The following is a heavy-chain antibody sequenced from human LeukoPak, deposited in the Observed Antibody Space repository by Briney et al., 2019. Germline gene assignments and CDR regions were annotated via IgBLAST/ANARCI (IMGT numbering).Heavy chain of an antibody. V-gene: IGHV1-69*04. Sequence: ASVKVSCKASGGTFSSYAISWVRQAPGQGLEWMGRIIPILGIANYAQKFQGRVTITADKSTSTAYMELSSLRSEDTAVYYCARDTRISSSWHGAFDIWGQGTMVTVSS. J-gene: IGHJ3*02. D-gene: IGHD6-13*01. CDR1: GGTFSSYA. CDR3: ARDTRISSSWHGAFDI. CDR2: IIPILGIA.